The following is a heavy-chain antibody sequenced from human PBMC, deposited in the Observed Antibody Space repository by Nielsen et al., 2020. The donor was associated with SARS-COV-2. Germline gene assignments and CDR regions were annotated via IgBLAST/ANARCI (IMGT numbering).Heavy chain of an antibody. CDR2: IYYDGSKK. CDR3: ARGLGEVADY. V-gene: IGHV3-33*01. J-gene: IGHJ4*02. D-gene: IGHD3-10*01. Sequence: GGSLRLSCAASGFTFSSYGMHWVRQAPGKGLEWVAIIYYDGSKKYYADSVNGRFTISRDNSKNTLYLQMNSLRAEDTAVYYCARGLGEVADYWGQGALVTVSS. CDR1: GFTFSSYG.